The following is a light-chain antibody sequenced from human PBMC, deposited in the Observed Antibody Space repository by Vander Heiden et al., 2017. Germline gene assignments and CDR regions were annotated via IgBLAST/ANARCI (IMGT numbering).Light chain of an antibody. J-gene: IGLJ3*02. Sequence: QSALTHPASVSGSPGQSIPISCTPTSSDIGTYNFVSWYQQHPGKAPKLMIYDVSDRPSGVSDRFSGSKSGNTASLTISGLQAEDEADYYCSSYTSSTTVVFGGGTTLTVL. CDR3: SSYTSSTTVV. CDR2: DVS. V-gene: IGLV2-14*03. CDR1: SSDIGTYNF.